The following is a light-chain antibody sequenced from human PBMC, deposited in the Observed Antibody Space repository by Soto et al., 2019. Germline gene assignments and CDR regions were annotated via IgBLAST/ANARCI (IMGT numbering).Light chain of an antibody. J-gene: IGLJ2*01. CDR1: SSNIGAGYD. CDR2: GNS. V-gene: IGLV1-40*01. CDR3: QSYDSSLIGYVV. Sequence: QSVLTQPPSVSGAPGQRVTISCTGSSSNIGAGYDVHWYQQLPGTAPKLLIYGNSNRPSGVPDRFSGSKSGTSASLAITGLQAEDEAEYYCQSYDSSLIGYVVFGGGTKLTVL.